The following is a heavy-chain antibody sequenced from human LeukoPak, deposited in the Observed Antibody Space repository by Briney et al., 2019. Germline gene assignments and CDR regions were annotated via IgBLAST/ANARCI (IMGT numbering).Heavy chain of an antibody. CDR1: GFTFSTYA. V-gene: IGHV3-30-3*01. Sequence: GGSLRLSCAASGFTFSTYAMHWVRQAPGKGLEWVALFSYDGSTKYYADSVKGRFTISRDNSKKSLYLQMNSLRAEDTAVYYCARVGSVSYYCSGGSCYAFGEYYYYYGMDVWGQGTTVTVSS. D-gene: IGHD2-15*01. CDR3: ARVGSVSYYCSGGSCYAFGEYYYYYGMDV. J-gene: IGHJ6*02. CDR2: FSYDGSTK.